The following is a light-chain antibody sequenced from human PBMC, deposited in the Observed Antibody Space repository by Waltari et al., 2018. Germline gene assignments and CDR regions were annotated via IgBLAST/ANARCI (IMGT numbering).Light chain of an antibody. V-gene: IGLV5-45*01. CDR2: GRSDSTE. CDR1: SGIDVATFK. Sequence: QAVLTQPASLSASPGASVSLTCTFRSGIDVATFKIYWYQQRPGSPPRFLLKGRSDSTEQRGSGVTSRFSVSKDSADNAALLLISGLQSEDEADYYCMILYKDAVVFGGGTKLTVL. CDR3: MILYKDAVV. J-gene: IGLJ2*01.